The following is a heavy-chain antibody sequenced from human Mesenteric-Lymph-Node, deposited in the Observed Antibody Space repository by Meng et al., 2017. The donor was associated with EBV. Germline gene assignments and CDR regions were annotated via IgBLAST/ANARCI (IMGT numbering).Heavy chain of an antibody. CDR2: IFHSGTN. CDR3: AKVDGSGRSNWFDP. V-gene: IGHV4-4*02. D-gene: IGHD3-10*01. CDR1: GGSISSYNW. Sequence: QVRLQETGPGLVKPSGTLSITCAVCGGSISSYNWWSWVRQTPGKGLEWIGEIFHSGTNNNNPSLRSRLTLSVDKSKNQFSLRLSSVTAADTAVYYCAKVDGSGRSNWFDPWGQGTLVTVSS. J-gene: IGHJ5*02.